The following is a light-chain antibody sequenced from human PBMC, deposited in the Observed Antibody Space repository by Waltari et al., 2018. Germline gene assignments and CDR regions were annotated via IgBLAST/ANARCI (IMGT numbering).Light chain of an antibody. J-gene: IGKJ4*01. CDR1: QSISTW. V-gene: IGKV1-5*03. CDR2: RAS. Sequence: DIQMTQSPSTLSASVGDGVTISCRASQSISTWLAWYQQKPGKAPQLLIYRASNLESGVPSRFSGSGSGTEFTLTINSLQPDDAATYYCQQYDSYSITFGGGTKVEIK. CDR3: QQYDSYSIT.